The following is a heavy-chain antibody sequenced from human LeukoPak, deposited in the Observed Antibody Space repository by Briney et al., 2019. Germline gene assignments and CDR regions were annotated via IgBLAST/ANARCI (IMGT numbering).Heavy chain of an antibody. J-gene: IGHJ4*02. CDR1: GFTFSSYG. CDR2: ISYDGSNK. CDR3: AKDSEMAAYFDY. Sequence: GGSLRLSCAASGFTFSSYGMHWVRQAPGKGLEWVAVISYDGSNKYYADSVKGRFTISRDNSKNTLYLQMNSLRAEDTAVYYCAKDSEMAAYFDYWGQGTLVTVSS. D-gene: IGHD5-24*01. V-gene: IGHV3-30*18.